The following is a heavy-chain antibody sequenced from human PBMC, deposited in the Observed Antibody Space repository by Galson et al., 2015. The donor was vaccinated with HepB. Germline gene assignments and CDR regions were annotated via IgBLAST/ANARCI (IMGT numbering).Heavy chain of an antibody. V-gene: IGHV1-18*01. D-gene: IGHD7-27*01. Sequence: SVKVSCKASGYTFTSYVISWVRQAPGQGLEWLGRISGYNGNTNYVQKLQGRVTMTTDTSTRTAYMELRSLRSDDTAVYYCARTYLGILDYWGQGTLVTVSS. J-gene: IGHJ4*02. CDR2: ISGYNGNT. CDR3: ARTYLGILDY. CDR1: GYTFTSYV.